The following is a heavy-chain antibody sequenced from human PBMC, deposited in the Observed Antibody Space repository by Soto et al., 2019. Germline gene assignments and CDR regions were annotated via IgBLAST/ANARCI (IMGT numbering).Heavy chain of an antibody. D-gene: IGHD5-18*01. V-gene: IGHV1-69*12. CDR3: ATQGLPNSYYYGMDV. Sequence: QVQLVQSGAEVKKPGSSVKVSCKASGGTFTSYAISWVRQAPGQGLEWMGGIIPIFGTADYAQKFQGRVTITADESTSTAYMERSSLRSEDTAVYYCATQGLPNSYYYGMDVWGQGTTVNVSS. J-gene: IGHJ6*02. CDR2: IIPIFGTA. CDR1: GGTFTSYA.